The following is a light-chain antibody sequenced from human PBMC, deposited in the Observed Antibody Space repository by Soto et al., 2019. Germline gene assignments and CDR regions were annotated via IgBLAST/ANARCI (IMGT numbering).Light chain of an antibody. CDR2: GAS. CDR1: QSVSSSY. Sequence: EIVLTQSPGTLPLSRGERATLSCRASQSVSSSYLAWYQQKPGQAPRLLIYGASSRATGIPDRFSGSGSGTDFTLTISRLEPEDFAVYYCQQYGSSPFTFGPGTKVDIK. CDR3: QQYGSSPFT. V-gene: IGKV3-20*01. J-gene: IGKJ3*01.